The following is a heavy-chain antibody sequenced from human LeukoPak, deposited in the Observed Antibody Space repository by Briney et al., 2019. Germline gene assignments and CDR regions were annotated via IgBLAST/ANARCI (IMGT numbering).Heavy chain of an antibody. D-gene: IGHD4-11*01. V-gene: IGHV1-69*05. Sequence: SVKVSCMASGGTFSSYAISWVRQAPGQGVEWMGGIIPIFGTVNYAQKFQGRDTITTDESTSTAYMELSSLRAEDTAVYYCARGGGSGGTVTTFDYWGQGALVTVSS. CDR3: ARGGGSGGTVTTFDY. CDR2: IIPIFGTV. CDR1: GGTFSSYA. J-gene: IGHJ4*02.